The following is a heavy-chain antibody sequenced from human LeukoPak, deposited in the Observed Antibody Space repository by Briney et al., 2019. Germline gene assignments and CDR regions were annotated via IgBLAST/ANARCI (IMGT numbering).Heavy chain of an antibody. J-gene: IGHJ6*02. CDR1: GFTFSSYA. V-gene: IGHV3-23*01. CDR2: ISGSGGST. D-gene: IGHD6-19*01. Sequence: GSLRLSCAASGFTFSSYAMSWVRQAPGKGLEWVSAISGSGGSTYYADSVKGRFTISRDNSKNTLYLQMNSLRAEDTAVYYCAKESDSSGWYYYYYGMDVWGQGTTVTVSS. CDR3: AKESDSSGWYYYYYGMDV.